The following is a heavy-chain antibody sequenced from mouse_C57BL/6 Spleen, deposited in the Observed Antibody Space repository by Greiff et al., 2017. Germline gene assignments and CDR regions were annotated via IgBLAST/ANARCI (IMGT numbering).Heavy chain of an antibody. CDR2: IYPGGGYT. Sequence: QVQLQQSGAELVRPGTSVKMSCKASGYTFTNYWIGWAKQRPGHGLEWIGDIYPGGGYTNYNEKFKGKATLTADKSSSTAYMQFSSLTSEDSAIYYCASCLYYGNYSAWFACWGPGTLVTVSA. V-gene: IGHV1-63*01. D-gene: IGHD2-1*01. CDR3: ASCLYYGNYSAWFAC. CDR1: GYTFTNYW. J-gene: IGHJ3*01.